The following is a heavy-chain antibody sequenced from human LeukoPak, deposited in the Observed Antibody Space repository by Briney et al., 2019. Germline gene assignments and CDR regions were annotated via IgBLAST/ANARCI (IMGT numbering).Heavy chain of an antibody. CDR1: GFTFNSYS. CDR3: ARSTYYYDSTFDY. CDR2: ISSSSRTI. Sequence: GGSLRLSCAASGFTFNSYSMNWVRQAPGKGLEWVSHISSSSRTIYYGDSVKGRFTISRDNAKNSLYLQMDSLRAEDTAVYYCARSTYYYDSTFDYWGQGTLVTVSS. V-gene: IGHV3-48*04. D-gene: IGHD3-22*01. J-gene: IGHJ4*02.